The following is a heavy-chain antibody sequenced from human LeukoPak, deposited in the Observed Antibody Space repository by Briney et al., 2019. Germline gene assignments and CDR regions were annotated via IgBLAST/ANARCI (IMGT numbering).Heavy chain of an antibody. CDR1: GLSLSGHW. J-gene: IGHJ6*02. CDR2: IKSDGSDT. CDR3: ARDVGYAAGGLYRFGLDV. Sequence: GGSLRLSCVGSGLSLSGHWMYWVRHVSGKGLVWLSRIKSDGSDTTYADSVKGRFTISRDNAKNTLYLQMNSLRAEDTAVYYCARDVGYAAGGLYRFGLDVWGRGTTVTVSS. V-gene: IGHV3-74*01. D-gene: IGHD2-8*02.